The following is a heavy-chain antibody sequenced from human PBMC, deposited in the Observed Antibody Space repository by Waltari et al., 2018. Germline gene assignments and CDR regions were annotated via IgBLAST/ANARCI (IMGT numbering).Heavy chain of an antibody. CDR3: ARDPSPLSGSSEEQEAPDWFDP. V-gene: IGHV4-39*07. J-gene: IGHJ5*02. Sequence: QLQLQESGPGLVKPSETLSLTCTVSGGSISSSSYYWGWIRQPPGKGLEWIGSIYYSGSTDDHPSLKSRVTISVDTSKNQLALKLSSVTAADTAVYYCARDPSPLSGSSEEQEAPDWFDPWGQGTLVTVSS. CDR2: IYYSGST. D-gene: IGHD1-26*01. CDR1: GGSISSSSYY.